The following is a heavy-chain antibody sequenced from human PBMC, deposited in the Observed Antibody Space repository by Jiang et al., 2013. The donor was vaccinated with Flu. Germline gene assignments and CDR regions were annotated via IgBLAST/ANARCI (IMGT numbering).Heavy chain of an antibody. CDR2: INHSGST. J-gene: IGHJ5*02. CDR1: GGSFSGYY. Sequence: ELLKPSETLSLTCAVYGGSFSGYYWSWIRQPPGKGLEWIGEINHSGSTNYNPSLKSRVAISVDTSKNQFSLKLSSVTAADTAVYYCARPDNYYDSSGYVNWFDPWGQGTLVTVSS. V-gene: IGHV4-34*01. D-gene: IGHD3-22*01. CDR3: ARPDNYYDSSGYVNWFDP.